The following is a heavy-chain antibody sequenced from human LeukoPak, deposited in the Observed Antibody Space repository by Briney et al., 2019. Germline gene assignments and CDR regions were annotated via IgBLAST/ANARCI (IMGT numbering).Heavy chain of an antibody. J-gene: IGHJ3*02. CDR2: ISSSSSYI. CDR3: ARGLTIFGVSHATHDAFDI. D-gene: IGHD3-3*01. V-gene: IGHV3-21*04. CDR1: GFTFSSYS. Sequence: GGSLRLSCAASGFTFSSYSMNWVRQAPGKGLEWVSSISSSSSYIYYADSVKGRFTISRDNAKNSLYLQMNSLRAEDTALYHCARGLTIFGVSHATHDAFDIWGQGTMVTVSS.